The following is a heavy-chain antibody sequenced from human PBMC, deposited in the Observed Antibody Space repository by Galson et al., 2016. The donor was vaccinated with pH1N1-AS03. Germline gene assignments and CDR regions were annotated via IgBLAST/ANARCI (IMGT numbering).Heavy chain of an antibody. CDR2: IYPGDSDT. D-gene: IGHD6-13*01. J-gene: IGHJ4*02. Sequence: QSGAEVKKPGESLRISCKGSGYSSARYWIGWVRQMPGKGLEWMGVIYPGDSDTRYSPSFQGLVTISVDKTFNTAYLQCGSLEASDTAMYYCARDAGTDYFDHWGQGTLVTVPS. V-gene: IGHV5-51*01. CDR1: GYSSARYW. CDR3: ARDAGTDYFDH.